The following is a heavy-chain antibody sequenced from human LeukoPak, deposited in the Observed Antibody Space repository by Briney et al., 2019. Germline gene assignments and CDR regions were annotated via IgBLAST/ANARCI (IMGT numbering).Heavy chain of an antibody. CDR3: ARSEYYDFWSGYPYFDY. D-gene: IGHD3-3*01. CDR1: GFTFSSYW. CDR2: IYSGGST. J-gene: IGHJ4*02. V-gene: IGHV3-53*01. Sequence: GGSLRLSCAASGFTFSSYWMSWVRQAPGKGLEWVSVIYSGGSTYYADSVKGRFTISRDNSKNTLYLQMNSLRAEDTAVYYCARSEYYDFWSGYPYFDYWGQGTLVTVSS.